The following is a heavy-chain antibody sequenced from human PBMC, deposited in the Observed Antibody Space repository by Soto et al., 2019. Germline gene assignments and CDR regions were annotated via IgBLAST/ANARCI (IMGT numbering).Heavy chain of an antibody. CDR1: GYSFKTHW. J-gene: IGHJ4*02. Sequence: PGESLKISCEGSGYSFKTHWITWVRQMPGKGLEWVGRIDPSDSYISYSPSFQGHVTISAGKSISTAYLQWSSLEASDNAIYYCARQGMWGAYYFDNWGQGTLVTVSS. D-gene: IGHD3-16*01. V-gene: IGHV5-10-1*01. CDR2: IDPSDSYI. CDR3: ARQGMWGAYYFDN.